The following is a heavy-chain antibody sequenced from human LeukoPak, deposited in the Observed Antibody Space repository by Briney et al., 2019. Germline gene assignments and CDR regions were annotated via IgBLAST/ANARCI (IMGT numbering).Heavy chain of an antibody. V-gene: IGHV1-46*01. CDR2: IHPGVGSS. Sequence: ASVKVSCKASGYTFTSYNMHWVRQAPGQGLEWMGIIHPGVGSSSYARQFQGRPTMTRDTSTSTVYMELSSLRSEDTAVYYCARRDLTIVTTRGFVYWGQGTLVTVSS. CDR1: GYTFTSYN. CDR3: ARRDLTIVTTRGFVY. J-gene: IGHJ4*02. D-gene: IGHD4-11*01.